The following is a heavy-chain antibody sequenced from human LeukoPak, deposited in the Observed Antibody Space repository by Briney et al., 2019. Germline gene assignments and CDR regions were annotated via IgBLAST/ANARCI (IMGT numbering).Heavy chain of an antibody. J-gene: IGHJ4*02. CDR3: AGVTRYFDWLLVDY. Sequence: TSETLSLTCTVSGYSISSGYYWGWIRQPPGKGLEWIGSIYHSGSTYYNPSLKSRVTISVDTSKNQFSLKLSSVTAADTAVYYCAGVTRYFDWLLVDYWGQGTLVTVSS. D-gene: IGHD3-9*01. CDR1: GYSISSGYY. V-gene: IGHV4-38-2*02. CDR2: IYHSGST.